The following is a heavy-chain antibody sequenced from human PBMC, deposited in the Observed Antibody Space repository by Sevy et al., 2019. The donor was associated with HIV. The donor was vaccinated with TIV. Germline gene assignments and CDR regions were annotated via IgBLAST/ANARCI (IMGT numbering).Heavy chain of an antibody. CDR3: ARDIVVVPALQYYYYYGMDV. CDR1: GFTFSSYW. D-gene: IGHD2-2*01. J-gene: IGHJ6*02. CDR2: IKQDGSEK. V-gene: IGHV3-7*01. Sequence: GGSLRLSCAASGFTFSSYWVSWVRQAPGKGLEWVANIKQDGSEKYYVDSVKGRFTISRDNAKNSLYLQMNSLRAEDTAVYYCARDIVVVPALQYYYYYGMDVWGQGTTVTVSS.